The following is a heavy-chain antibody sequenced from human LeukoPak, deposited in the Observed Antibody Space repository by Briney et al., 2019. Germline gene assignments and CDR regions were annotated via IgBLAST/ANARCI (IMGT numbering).Heavy chain of an antibody. J-gene: IGHJ4*02. V-gene: IGHV1-46*03. CDR2: LNPSDGDT. CDR3: AGETDAFDY. CDR1: GHTFTSNF. Sequence: GASVKVSCKASGHTFTSNFMHWVRQAPGQGLEWMRVLNPSDGDTTYAQKFQGRFTMTRDTSTGTFYMELSSLRFEDTAVYYCAGETDAFDYWGQGTLVTVSS.